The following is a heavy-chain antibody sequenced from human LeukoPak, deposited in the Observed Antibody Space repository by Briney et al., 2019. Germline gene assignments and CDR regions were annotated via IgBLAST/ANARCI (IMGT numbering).Heavy chain of an antibody. CDR3: ARGWYGSGSYPHFDY. CDR2: IIPIFGTA. D-gene: IGHD3-10*01. CDR1: GGTFSSYA. Sequence: ASVKVSCKASGGTFSSYAISWVRQAPGQGLEWMGGIIPIFGTANYAQKFQGRVTITADESTSTAYMELSSLRSEDTAVYYCARGWYGSGSYPHFDYWGQGTLVTVSS. V-gene: IGHV1-69*13. J-gene: IGHJ4*02.